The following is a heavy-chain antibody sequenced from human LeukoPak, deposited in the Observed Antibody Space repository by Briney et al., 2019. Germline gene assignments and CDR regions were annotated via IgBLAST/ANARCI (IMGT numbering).Heavy chain of an antibody. V-gene: IGHV3-23*01. J-gene: IGHJ4*02. CDR2: IGGGGVST. CDR1: GFTFSSYS. Sequence: AGSLTLSCTASGFTFSSYSMKWVRQAAGKGLEWVSGIGGGGVSTYYEDTVRGRFTISRDNSRNTLYLQMNSLRADDTAVYYCAKELDYTTYGYYFDWGGERTLVTLPS. CDR3: AKELDYTTYGYYFDW. D-gene: IGHD4-11*01.